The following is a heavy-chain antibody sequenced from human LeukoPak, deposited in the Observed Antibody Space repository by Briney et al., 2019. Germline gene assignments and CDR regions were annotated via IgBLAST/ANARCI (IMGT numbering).Heavy chain of an antibody. Sequence: PGGSLRLSCAASGVTFSSYGMHWVRQAPGKGQEWVAVIWYDGSNKYYADSVKGRFTISRDNSKNTLYLQMNSLRAEDTAVYYCAKDYYGSGSYYKFDYWGQGTLVTVSS. D-gene: IGHD3-10*01. J-gene: IGHJ4*02. CDR2: IWYDGSNK. CDR1: GVTFSSYG. CDR3: AKDYYGSGSYYKFDY. V-gene: IGHV3-33*06.